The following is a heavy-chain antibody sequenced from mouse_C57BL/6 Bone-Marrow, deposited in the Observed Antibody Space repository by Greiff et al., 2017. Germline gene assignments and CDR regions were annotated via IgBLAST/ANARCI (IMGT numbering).Heavy chain of an antibody. Sequence: EVQVVESGEGLVKPGGSLKLSCAASGFTFSSYTMSWVRQTPEKRLQWVAAISGGGGNTYYPDSVKGRFTISRDNDKNILYLQMSSLRSEDTALYYCSRQVTTVLATKYFDVWGTGTTVTVSS. CDR3: SRQVTTVLATKYFDV. V-gene: IGHV5-9*01. CDR2: ISGGGGNT. CDR1: GFTFSSYT. D-gene: IGHD1-1*01. J-gene: IGHJ1*03.